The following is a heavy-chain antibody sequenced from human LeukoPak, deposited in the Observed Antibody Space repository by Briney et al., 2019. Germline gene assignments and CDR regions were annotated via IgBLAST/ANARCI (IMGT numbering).Heavy chain of an antibody. CDR2: INHSGST. CDR1: GGSFSGYH. CDR3: ARGRHGGNSFLDY. Sequence: SETLSLTCAVYGGSFSGYHWSWIRQPPGKGLEWIGEINHSGSTNYNPSLKSRVTISVDTSKNQFSPKLSSVTAADTAVYYCARGRHGGNSFLDYWGQGTLVTVSS. J-gene: IGHJ4*02. V-gene: IGHV4-34*01. D-gene: IGHD4-23*01.